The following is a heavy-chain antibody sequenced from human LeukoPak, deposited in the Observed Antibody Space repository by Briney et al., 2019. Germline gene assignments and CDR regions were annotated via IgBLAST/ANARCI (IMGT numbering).Heavy chain of an antibody. D-gene: IGHD3-10*01. CDR1: GGSIGNYY. V-gene: IGHV4-4*07. CDR3: ARSPNYGSGSFNWFDP. CDR2: IYTTGST. J-gene: IGHJ5*02. Sequence: SETLSLTCTISGGSIGNYYWSWLRQPAGKGLEWIGRIYTTGSTDYNPSLKSRVTISIDTSDNQFSLRLTSVIVADTAVYYCARSPNYGSGSFNWFDPWGQGTLVTVSS.